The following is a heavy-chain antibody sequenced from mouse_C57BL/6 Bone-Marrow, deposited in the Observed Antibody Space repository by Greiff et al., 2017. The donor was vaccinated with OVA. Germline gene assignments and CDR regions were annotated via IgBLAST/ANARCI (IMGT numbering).Heavy chain of an antibody. J-gene: IGHJ2*01. CDR1: GYTFTSYG. Sequence: VKLQESGAELARPGASVKLSCKASGYTFTSYGISWVKQRTGQGLEWIGEIYPRSGNTYYNEKFKGKATLTADKSSSTAYMELRSLTSEDAAVYFCARGWSSGFDYWGQGTTLTVSS. CDR3: ARGWSSGFDY. CDR2: IYPRSGNT. V-gene: IGHV1-81*01. D-gene: IGHD1-1*01.